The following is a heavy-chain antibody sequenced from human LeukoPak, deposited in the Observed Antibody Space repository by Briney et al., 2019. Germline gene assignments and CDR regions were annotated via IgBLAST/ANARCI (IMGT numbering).Heavy chain of an antibody. Sequence: GASVKVSCKASGYTFTSYGISWVRQAPGQGLEWMGWISAYNGNTNYAQKLQGRVTMTTDTSTSTAYMELRSLRSDDTAVYYCARAIPAANPTEYFQHWGQGTLVTVSS. CDR2: ISAYNGNT. CDR3: ARAIPAANPTEYFQH. D-gene: IGHD2-2*01. J-gene: IGHJ1*01. V-gene: IGHV1-18*01. CDR1: GYTFTSYG.